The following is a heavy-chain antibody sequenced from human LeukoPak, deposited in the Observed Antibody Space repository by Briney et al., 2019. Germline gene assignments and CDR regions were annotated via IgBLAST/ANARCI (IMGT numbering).Heavy chain of an antibody. CDR3: ARRGRGIYYFDD. D-gene: IGHD3-10*01. J-gene: IGHJ4*02. CDR2: MHYSGSA. V-gene: IGHV4-39*01. CDR1: GGSITSGSYY. Sequence: PSETLSLTCTVSGGSITSGSYYWGWLRQPPGQGLEWIASMHYSGSAYYNPSLKSRVTTSVDTSKNQFSLKLSSVTAADTALYYCARRGRGIYYFDDWGQGTLVTVSS.